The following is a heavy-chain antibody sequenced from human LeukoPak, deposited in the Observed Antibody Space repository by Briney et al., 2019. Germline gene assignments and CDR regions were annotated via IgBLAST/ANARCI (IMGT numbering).Heavy chain of an antibody. CDR2: LYYSGNP. CDR1: GVSISIHH. CDR3: AGEEWKLLHY. Sequence: SQTLPHTCTVSGVSISIHHWLWIRQPPGKGLEGSGYLYYSGNPNYNPPLKSRHTISVDTSKNQFPLKLSSVTAAHTAVYFCAGEEWKLLHYWGQGTLVTVSS. J-gene: IGHJ4*02. V-gene: IGHV4-59*11. D-gene: IGHD1-26*01.